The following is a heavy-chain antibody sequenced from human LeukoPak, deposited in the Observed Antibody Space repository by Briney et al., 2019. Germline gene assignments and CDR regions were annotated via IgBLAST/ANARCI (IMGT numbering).Heavy chain of an antibody. Sequence: GESLKISCKGSGYKFSSYWIGWVRQMPGKGLEWMGIIYPGDSDTRYSPSFQGQVTISADKSISTAYLQWSSLKASDTAMYYCARLLGGDFDWFDYFDYWGQGTLVTVSS. CDR3: ARLLGGDFDWFDYFDY. J-gene: IGHJ4*02. V-gene: IGHV5-51*01. D-gene: IGHD3-9*01. CDR1: GYKFSSYW. CDR2: IYPGDSDT.